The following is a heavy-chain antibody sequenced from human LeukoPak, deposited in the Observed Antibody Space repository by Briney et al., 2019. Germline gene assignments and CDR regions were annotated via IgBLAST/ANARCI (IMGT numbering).Heavy chain of an antibody. V-gene: IGHV3-23*01. CDR1: GFTFSSYA. Sequence: GGSLRLSCAASGFTFSSYAMSWVRQAPGKGLEWVSGISGSGGSTYYADSVKGRFTISRDNSKNTLYLQMNSLRAEDTAVYYCAKERSRITIFGVVIIPAEFDYWGQGTLVTVSS. J-gene: IGHJ4*02. CDR3: AKERSRITIFGVVIIPAEFDY. D-gene: IGHD3-3*01. CDR2: ISGSGGST.